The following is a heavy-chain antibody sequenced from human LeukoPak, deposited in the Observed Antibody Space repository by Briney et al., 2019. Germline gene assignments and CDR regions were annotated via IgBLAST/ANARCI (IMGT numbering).Heavy chain of an antibody. CDR2: INPNSGGT. J-gene: IGHJ4*02. Sequence: GASVKVSCKAPGYTFTCYYMHWVRQAPGQGLEWMGRINPNSGGTNYAQKFQGRVTMTRDTSISTAYMELSRLRSDDTAVYYCARLITFGGVIANDYWGQGTLVTVYS. CDR1: GYTFTCYY. D-gene: IGHD3-16*02. CDR3: ARLITFGGVIANDY. V-gene: IGHV1-2*06.